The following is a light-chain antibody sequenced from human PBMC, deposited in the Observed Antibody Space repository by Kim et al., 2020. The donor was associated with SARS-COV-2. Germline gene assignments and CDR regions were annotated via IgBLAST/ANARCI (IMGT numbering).Light chain of an antibody. J-gene: IGLJ3*02. Sequence: QSALTQPASVSGSPGQSITISCTGTSSDVGGFNHVSWYQQHPGKAPKLMIYYVNNRPSGVSDRFSGSKSGNTASLTISGLQAEDEADYYCCSYTSSFTWVFGGGTQLTVL. CDR1: SSDVGGFNH. V-gene: IGLV2-14*03. CDR2: YVN. CDR3: CSYTSSFTWV.